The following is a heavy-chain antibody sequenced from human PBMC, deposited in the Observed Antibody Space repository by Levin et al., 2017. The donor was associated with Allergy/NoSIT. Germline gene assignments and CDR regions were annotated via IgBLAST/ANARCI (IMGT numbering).Heavy chain of an antibody. CDR1: GFTFSSYG. CDR2: ISYDGSNK. V-gene: IGHV3-30*18. J-gene: IGHJ4*02. D-gene: IGHD5-12*01. CDR3: AKESSGYDNLPDY. Sequence: GGSLRLSCAASGFTFSSYGMHWVRQAPGKGLEWVAVISYDGSNKYYADSVKGRFTISRDNSKNTLYLQMNSLRAEDTAVYYCAKESSGYDNLPDYWGQGTLVTVSS.